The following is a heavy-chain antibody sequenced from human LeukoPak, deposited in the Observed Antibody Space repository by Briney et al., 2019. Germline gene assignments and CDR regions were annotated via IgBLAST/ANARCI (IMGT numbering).Heavy chain of an antibody. D-gene: IGHD6-19*01. Sequence: GRSLRLSCAASGFTFSSYAMHWVRQAPGKGLEWVAVTSYDGTRQFYADSVKGRFTISRDNSNNTVYLQMNNLRVEDTAVYYCAKREAVTVTAEWDYLDYWGLGTLVAVSS. V-gene: IGHV3-30*18. CDR2: TSYDGTRQ. CDR3: AKREAVTVTAEWDYLDY. J-gene: IGHJ4*02. CDR1: GFTFSSYA.